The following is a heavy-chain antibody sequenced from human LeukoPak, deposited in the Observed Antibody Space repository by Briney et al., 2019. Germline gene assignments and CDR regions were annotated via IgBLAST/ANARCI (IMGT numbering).Heavy chain of an antibody. Sequence: ASVKVSCKASGYAFTGYYMHWVRQAPGQGLEWMGWINLISDSTNYAQKFQGRVTMTRDTSISTAYMELSRLRSDDTAVYYCARDRSWGDYGPGIAFDIWGQGTMVTVSS. D-gene: IGHD4-17*01. CDR3: ARDRSWGDYGPGIAFDI. CDR2: INLISDST. V-gene: IGHV1-2*02. CDR1: GYAFTGYY. J-gene: IGHJ3*02.